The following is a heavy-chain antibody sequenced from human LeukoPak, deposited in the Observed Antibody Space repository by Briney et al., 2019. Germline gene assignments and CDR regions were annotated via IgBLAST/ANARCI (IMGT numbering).Heavy chain of an antibody. CDR2: IWYDGSNK. V-gene: IGHV3-33*06. J-gene: IGHJ4*02. CDR1: GFTFSSYG. Sequence: GGSLRLSXAASGFTFSSYGMHWVRQAPGKGLEWVAAIWYDGSNKYYADSVKGRFTISRDNSKNTLYLQMNSLRAEDTAVYYCAKGTDYWGQGTLVTVSS. CDR3: AKGTDY.